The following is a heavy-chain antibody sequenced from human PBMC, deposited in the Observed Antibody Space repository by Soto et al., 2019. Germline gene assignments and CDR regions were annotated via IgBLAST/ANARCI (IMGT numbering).Heavy chain of an antibody. CDR1: GGSFSGYY. D-gene: IGHD2-2*02. CDR2: INHSGST. CDR3: ASPSRRYCSSTSCYKGYYYYGMDV. V-gene: IGHV4-34*01. J-gene: IGHJ6*02. Sequence: QVQLQQWGAGLLKPSETLSLTCAVYGGSFSGYYWSWIRQPPGKGLEWIGEINHSGSTNYNPSLNSRVTISVDTSKNQFSLKLGSVTAADTAVYYCASPSRRYCSSTSCYKGYYYYGMDVWGQGTTVTVSS.